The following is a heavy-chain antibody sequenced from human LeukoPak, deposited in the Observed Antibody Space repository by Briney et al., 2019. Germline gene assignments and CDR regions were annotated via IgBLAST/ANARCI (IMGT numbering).Heavy chain of an antibody. J-gene: IGHJ4*02. CDR2: IRYDGSNK. V-gene: IGHV3-30*02. CDR3: AKGRYSYGTLLFH. D-gene: IGHD5-18*01. CDR1: GFTLSSYG. Sequence: PGGSLRLSCAASGFTLSSYGMHWVRQAPGKGLEWVAFIRYDGSNKYYADSVKGRFTISRDNSKNTLYLQMNSLRAEDTAVYYCAKGRYSYGTLLFHWGQGTLVTVSS.